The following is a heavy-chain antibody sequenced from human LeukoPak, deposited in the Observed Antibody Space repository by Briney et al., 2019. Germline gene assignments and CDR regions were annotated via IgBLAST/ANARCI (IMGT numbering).Heavy chain of an antibody. CDR1: GGSFSGYY. D-gene: IGHD1-26*01. CDR2: INHSGST. Sequence: SETLSLTCAVYGGSFSGYYWSWIRQPPGKGLEWIGEINHSGSTNYNPSLKSRVTISVDTSKNQFSLKLSSVTAADTAVYYCARDLGHVDVWGKGTTVTISS. V-gene: IGHV4-34*01. CDR3: ARDLGHVDV. J-gene: IGHJ6*04.